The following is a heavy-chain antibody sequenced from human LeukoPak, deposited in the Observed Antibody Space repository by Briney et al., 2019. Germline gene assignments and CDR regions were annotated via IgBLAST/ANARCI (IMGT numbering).Heavy chain of an antibody. Sequence: SETLSLTCTVSGGSISSSSYYWGRIRQPPGKGLEWIGSIYYSGSTYYNPSLKSRVTISVDTSKNQFSLKLSSVTAADTAVYYCGGRGVLDYYDSSGYYYGDAFDIWGQGTMVTVSS. D-gene: IGHD3-22*01. V-gene: IGHV4-39*01. J-gene: IGHJ3*02. CDR3: GGRGVLDYYDSSGYYYGDAFDI. CDR2: IYYSGST. CDR1: GGSISSSSYY.